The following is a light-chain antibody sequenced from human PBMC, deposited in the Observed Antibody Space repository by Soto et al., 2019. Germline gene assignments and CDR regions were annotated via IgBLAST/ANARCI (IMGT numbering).Light chain of an antibody. J-gene: IGKJ2*01. CDR2: GVS. V-gene: IGKV3-20*01. Sequence: IVLTQSPGTLSLAPGKGATLSCRASQSLSSDSLAWYRQKLGQAPRLLIYGVSKRATGLPDRFSGGGSGTHFTLTITRLEPQDSAVYYCHQYGTSPPTFGQGTRLEIK. CDR3: HQYGTSPPT. CDR1: QSLSSDS.